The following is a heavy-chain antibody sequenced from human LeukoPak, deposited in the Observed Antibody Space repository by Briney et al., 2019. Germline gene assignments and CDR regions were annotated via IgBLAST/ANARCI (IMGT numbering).Heavy chain of an antibody. D-gene: IGHD3-10*01. CDR2: IYGDDNK. CDR1: GFSLSTSGVG. J-gene: IGHJ5*02. Sequence: SGPTLVKPTQTLTLTCTFSGFSLSTSGVGVGWIRQPPGKALEWLALIYGDDNKRYSPSLKSRLTITKDTSKSQVVLTMTNMDTVDTATYYCAHSSASGHRWGQGTLVTVSS. V-gene: IGHV2-5*02. CDR3: AHSSASGHR.